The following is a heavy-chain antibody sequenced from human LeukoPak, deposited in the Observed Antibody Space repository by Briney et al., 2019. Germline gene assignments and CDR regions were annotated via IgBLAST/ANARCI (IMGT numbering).Heavy chain of an antibody. V-gene: IGHV3-9*03. J-gene: IGHJ4*02. CDR3: AKGPDYDILTPIDY. Sequence: PGRSLRLSCVGSGFPFDDYAMHWLRHAPGKGLEWVSGISWNSGRRGYADSVKGRFTISRDNAKTSLYLQMNSLRAEDMALYYCAKGPDYDILTPIDYWGQGTLVAVSS. CDR1: GFPFDDYA. CDR2: ISWNSGRR. D-gene: IGHD3-9*01.